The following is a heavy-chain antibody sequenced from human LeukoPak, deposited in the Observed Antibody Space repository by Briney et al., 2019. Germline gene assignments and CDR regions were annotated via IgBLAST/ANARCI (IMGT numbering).Heavy chain of an antibody. Sequence: QAGGSLRLSCAASGFTVSSNYMSWVRQAPGKGLEWVSVIYSGGSTYYADSVKGRFTISRDNSKNTLYLQMDSLRAEDTAVYYCAREGDGYNCAFDIWGQGTMVTVSS. CDR2: IYSGGST. V-gene: IGHV3-66*01. D-gene: IGHD5-24*01. CDR3: AREGDGYNCAFDI. J-gene: IGHJ3*02. CDR1: GFTVSSNY.